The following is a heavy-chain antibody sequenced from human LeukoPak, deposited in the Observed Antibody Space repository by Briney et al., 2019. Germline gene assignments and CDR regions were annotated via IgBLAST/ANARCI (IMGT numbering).Heavy chain of an antibody. CDR2: INPNSGGT. CDR1: GYTFTGYY. Sequence: ASVKVSCKASGYTFTGYYMHWVRQAPGQGLELMGWINPNSGGTNYAQKFQGRVTMTRDTSISTAYMELSRLRSDDTAVYYCARGSGGYSYFYMDVWGKGTTVTVSS. V-gene: IGHV1-2*02. J-gene: IGHJ6*03. CDR3: ARGSGGYSYFYMDV. D-gene: IGHD5-18*01.